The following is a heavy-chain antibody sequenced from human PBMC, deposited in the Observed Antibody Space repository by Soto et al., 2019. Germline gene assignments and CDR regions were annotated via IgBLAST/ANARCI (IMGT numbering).Heavy chain of an antibody. CDR3: ARDAPGSRAMYYYMDV. J-gene: IGHJ6*03. CDR1: GFTVSSNY. D-gene: IGHD3-10*01. V-gene: IGHV3-66*01. Sequence: GGSLRLSCAASGFTVSSNYMSWVRQAPGKGLEWVSVIYSGGSTYYADSVKGRFTISRDNSKNTLYLQMNSLRAEDTAVYYCARDAPGSRAMYYYMDVWGKGTTVTVSS. CDR2: IYSGGST.